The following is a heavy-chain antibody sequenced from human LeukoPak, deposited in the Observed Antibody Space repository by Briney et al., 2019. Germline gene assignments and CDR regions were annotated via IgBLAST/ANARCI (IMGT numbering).Heavy chain of an antibody. CDR1: GGSISSGDYY. Sequence: SETLSLTCTVSGGSISSGDYYWSWIRQPRGKGLEWIGYIYYSGSTYYNPSLKSRVTISVDTSKNQFSLKLSSVTAADTAVYYCARDRLGATINQRRSYYYYGMDVWGQGTTVTVSS. D-gene: IGHD5-12*01. J-gene: IGHJ6*02. CDR3: ARDRLGATINQRRSYYYYGMDV. CDR2: IYYSGST. V-gene: IGHV4-30-4*01.